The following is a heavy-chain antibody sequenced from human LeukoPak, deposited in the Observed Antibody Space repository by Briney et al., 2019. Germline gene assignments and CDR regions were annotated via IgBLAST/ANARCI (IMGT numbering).Heavy chain of an antibody. V-gene: IGHV1-69*06. J-gene: IGHJ5*02. D-gene: IGHD2-15*01. CDR3: AREDCSGGSCYSEGSFDNWFDP. CDR2: IIPIFGTA. Sequence: ASVKVFCKASGGTFSSYAISWVRQAPGQGLEWMGGIIPIFGTANYAQKFQGRVTITADKSTSTAYMELSSLRSEDTAVYYCAREDCSGGSCYSEGSFDNWFDPWGQGTLVTVSS. CDR1: GGTFSSYA.